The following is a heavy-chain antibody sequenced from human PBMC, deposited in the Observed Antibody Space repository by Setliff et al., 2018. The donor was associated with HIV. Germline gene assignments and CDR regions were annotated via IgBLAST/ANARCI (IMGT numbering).Heavy chain of an antibody. CDR1: GGTFSSYA. CDR3: ARVAYSYDSSGYSNFDY. CDR2: IIPILGIA. Sequence: SEKVSCKASGGTFSSYAISWVRQAPGQGLEWMGGIIPILGIANYAQKFQGRVTITADESTSTAYMELSSLRSEDMAVYYCARVAYSYDSSGYSNFDYWGQVTLVTVSS. D-gene: IGHD3-22*01. V-gene: IGHV1-69*10. J-gene: IGHJ4*02.